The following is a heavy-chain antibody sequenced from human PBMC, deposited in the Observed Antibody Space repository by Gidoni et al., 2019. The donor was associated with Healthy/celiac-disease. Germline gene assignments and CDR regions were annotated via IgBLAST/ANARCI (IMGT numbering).Heavy chain of an antibody. J-gene: IGHJ4*02. D-gene: IGHD3-16*01. CDR1: GGTFSSYA. CDR2: IIPIFGTA. V-gene: IGHV1-69*01. CDR3: ARARPAWGGFYGY. Sequence: QVQLVQAGAEGKKPGSSVTGSCKASGGTFSSYAISWVRQAPGQGLEWMGGIIPIFGTATYAPKFQGRVTITADESTSTAYMELSSLRSEDTAVYYCARARPAWGGFYGYWGQGTLVTVSS.